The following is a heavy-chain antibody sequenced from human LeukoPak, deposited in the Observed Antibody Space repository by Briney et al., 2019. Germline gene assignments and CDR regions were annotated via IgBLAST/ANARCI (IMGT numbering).Heavy chain of an antibody. CDR3: ARGESSRFFDWSTEGRLGFGGYSYYMDV. J-gene: IGHJ6*03. CDR2: IIPTFGTT. D-gene: IGHD3-9*01. Sequence: GASVKVSCKASGGTFSSYGITWVRQAPGQGLEWMGGIIPTFGTTNYAQKFLGRVTITADKSTSTAYMELSSLRSDDTAVYYCARGESSRFFDWSTEGRLGFGGYSYYMDVWGKGTTVTVSS. CDR1: GGTFSSYG. V-gene: IGHV1-69*06.